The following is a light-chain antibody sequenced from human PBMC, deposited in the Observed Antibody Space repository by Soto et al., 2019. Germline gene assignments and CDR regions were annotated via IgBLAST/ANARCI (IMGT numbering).Light chain of an antibody. CDR1: QSVASRI. Sequence: EIVLTQSPGTLSLSPGERATLSCRASQSVASRILAWYQQKSGQAPRLLIYGASSRAIHTPDRFSGSGSGTDFTLSISGLEPEDFAVYYCQHSGNSLWTFGQGTKVEI. CDR3: QHSGNSLWT. V-gene: IGKV3-20*01. CDR2: GAS. J-gene: IGKJ1*01.